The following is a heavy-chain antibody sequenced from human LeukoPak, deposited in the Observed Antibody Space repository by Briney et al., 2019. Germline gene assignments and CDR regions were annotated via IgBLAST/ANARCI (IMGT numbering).Heavy chain of an antibody. CDR2: ISSSSSTI. J-gene: IGHJ4*02. CDR3: AKDIGLGVDY. V-gene: IGHV3-48*01. CDR1: GFTFSSYS. D-gene: IGHD1-26*01. Sequence: GGSLRLSCAASGFTFSSYSMNWVRQAPGKGLEWVSYISSSSSTIYYADSVKGRFTISRDNAKNSLYLQMNSLRAEDTAVYYCAKDIGLGVDYWGQGTLVTVSS.